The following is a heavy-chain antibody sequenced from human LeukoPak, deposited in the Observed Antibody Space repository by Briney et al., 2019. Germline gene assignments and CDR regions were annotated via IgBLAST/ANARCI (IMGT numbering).Heavy chain of an antibody. CDR1: GYTFTGYY. D-gene: IGHD2-15*01. J-gene: IGHJ4*02. CDR2: INPNSGGT. CDR3: ARGTVYCSGGSCYQGIWFFDY. Sequence: ASVKVSCKASGYTFTGYYMHWVRQAPGQGLEWMGWINPNSGGTNYAQKFQGRVTMTRDTSISTAYMELSRLRSDDTAVYYCARGTVYCSGGSCYQGIWFFDYWGQGTLVTVSS. V-gene: IGHV1-2*02.